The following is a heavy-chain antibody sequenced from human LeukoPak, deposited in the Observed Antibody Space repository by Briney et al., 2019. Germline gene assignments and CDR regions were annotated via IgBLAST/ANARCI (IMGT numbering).Heavy chain of an antibody. V-gene: IGHV1-58*01. J-gene: IGHJ6*04. D-gene: IGHD3-3*01. CDR1: GFTFTSSA. Sequence: GASVKVSCKASGFTFTSSAVQWVRQARGQRLEWIGWIVVGSGNTNYAQKFQERVTITRDMSTSTAYMELSSLRSEDTAVYYCAASSYRNHLLEWPPVDVWGKGTTVTVSS. CDR2: IVVGSGNT. CDR3: AASSYRNHLLEWPPVDV.